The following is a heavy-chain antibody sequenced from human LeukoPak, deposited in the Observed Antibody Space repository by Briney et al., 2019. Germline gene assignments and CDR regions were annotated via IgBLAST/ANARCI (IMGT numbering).Heavy chain of an antibody. V-gene: IGHV4-59*01. Sequence: SETLSLTCTVSGGSISSYYWSWIRQPPGKGLEWIGYIYYSGNTNYNPSLKSRVTISVDPSKNQFSLKLSSVTAADTAVYYCASSGDPYSYYYDSSGYLPWGQGTLVTDSS. CDR1: GGSISSYY. J-gene: IGHJ5*02. CDR2: IYYSGNT. D-gene: IGHD3-22*01. CDR3: ASSGDPYSYYYDSSGYLP.